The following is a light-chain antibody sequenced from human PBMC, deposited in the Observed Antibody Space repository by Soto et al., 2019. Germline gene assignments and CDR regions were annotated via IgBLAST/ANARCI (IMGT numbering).Light chain of an antibody. V-gene: IGLV2-8*01. CDR3: SSNAGSNNLV. CDR2: EVS. J-gene: IGLJ2*01. CDR1: SSDVGDYNY. Sequence: QSALTHPPSASGTPGQSVTIPCTGTSSDVGDYNYVSWYQQHPGKAPKLMIYEVSKRPSGVPDRFSGSKSGNTASLTVSGLQAEDEADYYCSSNAGSNNLVFGGGTKVTVL.